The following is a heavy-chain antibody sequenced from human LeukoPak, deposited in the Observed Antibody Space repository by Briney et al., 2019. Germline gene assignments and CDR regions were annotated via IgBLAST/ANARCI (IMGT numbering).Heavy chain of an antibody. J-gene: IGHJ6*02. CDR1: GGSISSGGYY. D-gene: IGHD1-14*01. Sequence: PSETLSLTCTVSGGSISSGGYYWSWIRQPPGKGLEWIGYIYHSGSTYYNPSLKSRVTISVDTSKNQFSLKLSSVTAADTAVYYCASSGPPRIYYYGMDVWGQGTTVTVSS. V-gene: IGHV4-30-2*05. CDR2: IYHSGST. CDR3: ASSGPPRIYYYGMDV.